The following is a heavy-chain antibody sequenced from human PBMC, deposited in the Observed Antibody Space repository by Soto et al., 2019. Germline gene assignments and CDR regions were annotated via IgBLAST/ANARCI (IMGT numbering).Heavy chain of an antibody. V-gene: IGHV4-34*01. Sequence: SETLSLTCAVYGGSFSGYYWSWIRQPPGKGLEWIGEINHSGSTNYNPSLKSRVTISVDTSKNQFSLKLSSVTAADTAVYYCARGDTAMAFDYWGQGXLVTVSS. CDR2: INHSGST. CDR1: GGSFSGYY. D-gene: IGHD5-18*01. J-gene: IGHJ4*02. CDR3: ARGDTAMAFDY.